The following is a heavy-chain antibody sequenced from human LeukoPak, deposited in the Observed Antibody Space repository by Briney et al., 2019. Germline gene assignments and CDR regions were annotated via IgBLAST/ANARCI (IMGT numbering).Heavy chain of an antibody. CDR1: GYSISSGYY. CDR2: IYHSGST. J-gene: IGHJ6*02. CDR3: ARDIRDYCGSGGLDYYYGMDV. Sequence: SETLSLTCTVSGYSISSGYYWGWIRQPPGKGLEWIGSIYHSGSTYYNPSLKSRVTISVDTSKNQFSLKLSSVTAADTAVYYCARDIRDYCGSGGLDYYYGMDVWGQGTTVTVSS. D-gene: IGHD3-10*01. V-gene: IGHV4-38-2*02.